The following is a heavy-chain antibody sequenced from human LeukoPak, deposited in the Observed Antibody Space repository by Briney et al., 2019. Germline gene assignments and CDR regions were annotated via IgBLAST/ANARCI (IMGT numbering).Heavy chain of an antibody. J-gene: IGHJ4*02. V-gene: IGHV3-15*01. CDR3: TTVTIFGVVTY. D-gene: IGHD3-3*01. Sequence: GGSLRLSCAASGFSFNYAWMNWVRQAPGKGLEWVGRIKSKTDGGATDYAAPVKGRFTISRDDSKNTLYLQMNSLKTEDTAVYYCTTVTIFGVVTYWGQGTLVTVSS. CDR1: GFSFNYAW. CDR2: IKSKTDGGAT.